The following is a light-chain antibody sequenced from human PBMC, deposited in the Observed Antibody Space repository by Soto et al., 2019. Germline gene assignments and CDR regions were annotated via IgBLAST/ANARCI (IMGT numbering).Light chain of an antibody. J-gene: IGKJ4*01. CDR1: QSVSSSY. CDR3: QQYSSSPLT. Sequence: EIVLTQSPGTLSLSPGERATLSCRASQSVSSSYLAWYQQKPGQAPRLLFYGASSRAIGIPDMFSGSESGTDFALTISRLEHEDFAVYYYQQYSSSPLTFGGGTKVEIK. V-gene: IGKV3-20*01. CDR2: GAS.